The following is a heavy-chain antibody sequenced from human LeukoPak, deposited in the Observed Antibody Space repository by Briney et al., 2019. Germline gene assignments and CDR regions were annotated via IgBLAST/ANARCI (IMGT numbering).Heavy chain of an antibody. CDR1: GGSISSLNYH. J-gene: IGHJ4*02. V-gene: IGHV4-61*02. CDR2: IYTSGST. CDR3: TREDWDFDS. Sequence: SETLSLTCTVSGGSISSLNYHWTWIRQPAGKGLELIGRIYTSGSTNYSPSFKSRVTISIDTSKNQFSLKLSSVTAADTAVYYCTREDWDFDSWGQGTPVSVSS. D-gene: IGHD3/OR15-3a*01.